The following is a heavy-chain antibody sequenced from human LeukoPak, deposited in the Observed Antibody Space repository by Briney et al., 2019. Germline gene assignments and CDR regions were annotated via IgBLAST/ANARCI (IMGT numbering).Heavy chain of an antibody. CDR1: NGSMTSDSYY. Sequence: SETLSLTCSVSNGSMTSDSYYWAWVRQPPGKGLEWIGSIFYSGKTYYSASLKSRVTVSLDTSKKNFSLRLSSVTAADTAVYYCARLWIFATWFDAWGQGVLVSVSS. V-gene: IGHV4-39*02. CDR3: ARLWIFATWFDA. J-gene: IGHJ5*02. CDR2: IFYSGKT. D-gene: IGHD2-2*03.